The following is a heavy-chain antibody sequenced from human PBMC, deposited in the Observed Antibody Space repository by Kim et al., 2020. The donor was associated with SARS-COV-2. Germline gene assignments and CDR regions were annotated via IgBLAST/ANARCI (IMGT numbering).Heavy chain of an antibody. CDR2: IYHSGST. D-gene: IGHD1-7*01. CDR1: GGSISSSNW. Sequence: SETLSLTCAVSGGSISSSNWWSWVRQPPGKGLEWIGEIYHSGSTNYNPSLKSRVTISVDKSKNPFSLKLSSVTAADTAGYYCASILITGTTKMGWFDPWGQGTLVTVPS. V-gene: IGHV4-4*02. J-gene: IGHJ5*02. CDR3: ASILITGTTKMGWFDP.